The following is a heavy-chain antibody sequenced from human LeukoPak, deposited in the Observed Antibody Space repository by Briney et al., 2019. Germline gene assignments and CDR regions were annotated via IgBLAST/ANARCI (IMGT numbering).Heavy chain of an antibody. CDR2: IYPGDSDT. CDR3: ARQVGATGHFDL. D-gene: IGHD1-26*01. V-gene: IGHV5-51*01. J-gene: IGHJ4*02. Sequence: GESLKISCKDSEYSLTAFWIGWVRQMPGKGLEWMGNIYPGDSDTRYSPSFQGQVTISADKSISTAYLQWSSLKASDTAMYFCARQVGATGHFDLWGQGTLVTVSS. CDR1: EYSLTAFW.